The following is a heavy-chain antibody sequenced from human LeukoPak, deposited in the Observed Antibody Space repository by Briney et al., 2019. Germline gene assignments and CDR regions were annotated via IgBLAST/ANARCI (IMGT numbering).Heavy chain of an antibody. Sequence: GGSLRLSCAASGFTFSSYAMHWVRQAPGKGLEWVAVISYDGTNKYFADSVKGRFTISRDTSKNTLYLQMNSLRAEDTAVYYCARETGRAVGSTDLEYWGQGTLVTVSS. D-gene: IGHD4-17*01. CDR1: GFTFSSYA. V-gene: IGHV3-30-3*01. CDR2: ISYDGTNK. J-gene: IGHJ4*02. CDR3: ARETGRAVGSTDLEY.